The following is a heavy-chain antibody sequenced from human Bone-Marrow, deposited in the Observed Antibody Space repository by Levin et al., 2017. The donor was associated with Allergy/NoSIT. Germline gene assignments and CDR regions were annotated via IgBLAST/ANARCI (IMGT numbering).Heavy chain of an antibody. V-gene: IGHV3-23*01. J-gene: IGHJ4*02. Sequence: GESLKISCAASGFTFSSYAMSWVRQAPGKGLEWVSAISGSGGSTYYADPVKGRFTISRDNSKNTLYLQMNSLRAEDTAVYYCAKCWRSSGWIDYWGQGTLVTVSS. CDR3: AKCWRSSGWIDY. CDR1: GFTFSSYA. CDR2: ISGSGGST. D-gene: IGHD6-19*01.